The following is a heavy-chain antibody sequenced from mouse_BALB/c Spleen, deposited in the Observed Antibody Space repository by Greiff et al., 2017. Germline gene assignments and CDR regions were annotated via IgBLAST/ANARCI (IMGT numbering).Heavy chain of an antibody. CDR2: ISSGGSYT. Sequence: EVKLVESGGGLVKPGGSLKLSCAASGFTFSSYTMSWVRQTPEKRLEWVATISSGGSYTYYPDSVKGRFTISRDNAKNTLYLQMSSLKSEDTAMYYCARWGGNYAWFAYWGQGTLVTVSA. CDR3: ARWGGNYAWFAY. J-gene: IGHJ3*01. V-gene: IGHV5-6-4*01. D-gene: IGHD2-1*01. CDR1: GFTFSSYT.